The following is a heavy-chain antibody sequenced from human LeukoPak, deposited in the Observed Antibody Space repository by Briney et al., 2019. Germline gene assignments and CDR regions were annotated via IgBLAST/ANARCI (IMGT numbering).Heavy chain of an antibody. CDR3: AKSQRTGYSSSWYRY. CDR1: GFTFDDYA. Sequence: GGSLRLSCAASGFTFDDYAMHWVRQAPGKGLEWVSGISWNSGSIGYADSVKGRFTISRDNSKNTLYLQMNSLRAEDTAVYYCAKSQRTGYSSSWYRYWGQGTLVTVSS. V-gene: IGHV3-9*01. D-gene: IGHD6-13*01. J-gene: IGHJ4*02. CDR2: ISWNSGSI.